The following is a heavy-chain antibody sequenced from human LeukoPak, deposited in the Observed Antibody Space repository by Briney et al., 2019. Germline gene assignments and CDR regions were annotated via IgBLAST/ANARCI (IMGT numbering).Heavy chain of an antibody. CDR3: ARDEFGIAAHPGRAYYYGMDV. V-gene: IGHV3-21*01. CDR1: GFTFSSYS. CDR2: ISSSSSYI. Sequence: GGSLRLSCAASGFTFSSYSMNWVRQAPGKGLAWVSSISSSSSYIYYADSVKGRFTISRDNAKNSLYLQMNSLRAEDTAVYYCARDEFGIAAHPGRAYYYGMDVWGQGTTVTVSS. J-gene: IGHJ6*02. D-gene: IGHD6-13*01.